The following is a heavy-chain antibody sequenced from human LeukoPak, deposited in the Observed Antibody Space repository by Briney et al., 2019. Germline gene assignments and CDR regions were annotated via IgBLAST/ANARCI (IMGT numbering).Heavy chain of an antibody. J-gene: IGHJ4*02. CDR2: MSYDGTKE. Sequence: GGSLRLSCAASGFTFSNYWMSWVRQAPAKGLEWVAFMSYDGTKEHYADSVKGRFTISRDNSMNTLYLQINSLGPEDTAVYYCAKDRYGSGNNYLDAWGQGTLVTVSS. D-gene: IGHD3-10*01. CDR1: GFTFSNYW. CDR3: AKDRYGSGNNYLDA. V-gene: IGHV3-30*18.